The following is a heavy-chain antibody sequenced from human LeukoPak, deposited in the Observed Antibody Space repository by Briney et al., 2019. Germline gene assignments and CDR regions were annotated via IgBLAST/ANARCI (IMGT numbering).Heavy chain of an antibody. CDR1: GGTFSSYA. CDR3: ASLRMTTVQEDAFDI. V-gene: IGHV1-2*02. Sequence: GSVKVSCKASGGTFSSYAISWVRQAPGQGLEWMGWINPNSGGTNYAQKFQGRVTMTRDTSISTAYMELSRLRSDDTAVYYCASLRMTTVQEDAFDIWGQGTMVTVSS. J-gene: IGHJ3*02. CDR2: INPNSGGT. D-gene: IGHD4-11*01.